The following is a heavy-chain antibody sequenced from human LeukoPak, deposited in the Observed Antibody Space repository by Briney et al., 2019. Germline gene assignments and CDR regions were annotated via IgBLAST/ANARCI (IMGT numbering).Heavy chain of an antibody. Sequence: PGGSLTLSCAASGFTFSSYAMHWVRQAPGKGLEGVAVILFDGSSEYYANSVKGRFTISRDNSKNTLYLQMNSLRPEDTAVYYCARVWSSGSFLMALGYWGQGTLVTVSS. D-gene: IGHD3-10*01. V-gene: IGHV3-30*04. CDR3: ARVWSSGSFLMALGY. CDR2: ILFDGSSE. CDR1: GFTFSSYA. J-gene: IGHJ4*02.